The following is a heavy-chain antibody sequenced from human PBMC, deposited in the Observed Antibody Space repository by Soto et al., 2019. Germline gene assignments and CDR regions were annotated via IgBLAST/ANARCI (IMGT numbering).Heavy chain of an antibody. CDR1: GYTFTGYY. J-gene: IGHJ6*02. Sequence: ASVKVSCKASGYTFTGYYMHWVRQAPGQGLEWMGWINPNSGGTNYAQKFQGRVTMTRDTSISTAYMELSRLRSDDTAVYYCARGLYGDPYYCYGMDVWGQGTTVTVSS. CDR2: INPNSGGT. CDR3: ARGLYGDPYYCYGMDV. V-gene: IGHV1-2*02. D-gene: IGHD4-17*01.